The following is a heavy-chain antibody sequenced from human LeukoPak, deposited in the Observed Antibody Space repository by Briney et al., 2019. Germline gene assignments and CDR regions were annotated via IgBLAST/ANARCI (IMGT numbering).Heavy chain of an antibody. CDR1: GFTFSSYW. V-gene: IGHV3-7*01. CDR3: ASSLTTPYYYYYYYMDV. J-gene: IGHJ6*03. CDR2: IKQDGSEK. Sequence: PGGSLRLSCAASGFTFSSYWMSWVRQAPGKGLEWVANIKQDGSEKYYVDSVKGRFTISRDNAKNSLYLQMNSLRAEDTAVYYCASSLTTPYYYYYYYMDVWGKGTTVTISS. D-gene: IGHD3-22*01.